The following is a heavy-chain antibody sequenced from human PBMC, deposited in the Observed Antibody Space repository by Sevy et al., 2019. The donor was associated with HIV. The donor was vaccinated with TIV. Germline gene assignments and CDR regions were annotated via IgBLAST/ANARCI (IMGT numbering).Heavy chain of an antibody. CDR3: ARATGTEALDAFDI. CDR2: ISSDSYYI. Sequence: GGSLRLSCAASGFTFSTYSMNWVRQAPGKGLEWVSSISSDSYYIYYADSVNGRFTISRDNAKNSLYLQMNSLRAEDTAVYYCARATGTEALDAFDIWGQGTMVTVSS. J-gene: IGHJ3*02. D-gene: IGHD1-1*01. CDR1: GFTFSTYS. V-gene: IGHV3-21*01.